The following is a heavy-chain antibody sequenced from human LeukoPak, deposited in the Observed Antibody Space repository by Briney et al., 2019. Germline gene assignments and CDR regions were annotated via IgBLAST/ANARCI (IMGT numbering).Heavy chain of an antibody. CDR1: GGSIGSSY. CDR3: ARDPGIVVAGTGFDY. D-gene: IGHD6-19*01. V-gene: IGHV4-4*07. J-gene: IGHJ4*02. CDR2: IYPSGGA. Sequence: SEALSLTCTVSGGSIGSSYWSWIRKPAGKGLDLIGRIYPSGGANYNPSLKSRVIVSVDTSKNQFSLNLTSVTVADTAVYYCARDPGIVVAGTGFDYWGQGTLVTVSS.